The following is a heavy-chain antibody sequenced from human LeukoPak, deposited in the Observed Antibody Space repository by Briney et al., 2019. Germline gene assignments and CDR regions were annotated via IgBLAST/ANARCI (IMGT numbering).Heavy chain of an antibody. CDR3: ARTQSQSGSYRYYFGY. V-gene: IGHV4-61*08. D-gene: IGHD1-26*01. CDR1: GASVGSAGYY. Sequence: KTSETLSLTCTVSGASVGSAGYYWSWIRQPPGGGLEWIGYIYYIRNTNYNPSLKSRVTMSLDPSENQFSLKLNSVTAADTAVYYCARTQSQSGSYRYYFGYWGQGTLVTVSS. CDR2: IYYIRNT. J-gene: IGHJ4*02.